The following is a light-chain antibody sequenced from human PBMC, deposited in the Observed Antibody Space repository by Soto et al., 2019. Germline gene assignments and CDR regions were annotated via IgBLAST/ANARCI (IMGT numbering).Light chain of an antibody. J-gene: IGLJ1*01. Sequence: SALTQPRSGSGSPGQSVTISCTGTSSDVGGYNYVSWYQQHPGKAPKLMIYDVSKRPSGVPDRFSGSKSGNTASLTISGLQAEDEADYYCCSYAGSSYVFGHGSKVTVL. CDR1: SSDVGGYNY. CDR3: CSYAGSSYV. CDR2: DVS. V-gene: IGLV2-11*01.